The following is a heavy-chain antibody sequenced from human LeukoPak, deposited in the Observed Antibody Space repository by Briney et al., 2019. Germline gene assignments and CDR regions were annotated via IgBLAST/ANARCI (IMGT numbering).Heavy chain of an antibody. CDR3: TRVNTPVATFDY. V-gene: IGHV4-38-2*02. D-gene: IGHD5-18*01. Sequence: PSETLSLTCTVSGYSISSTYYGGWIRQPPGKGREWIATISHSGSTYYNPSLRSRVTISVDTSKDQFSLKLSSVTAADTAVYYCTRVNTPVATFDYWGQGTLVTVSS. CDR2: ISHSGST. J-gene: IGHJ4*02. CDR1: GYSISSTYY.